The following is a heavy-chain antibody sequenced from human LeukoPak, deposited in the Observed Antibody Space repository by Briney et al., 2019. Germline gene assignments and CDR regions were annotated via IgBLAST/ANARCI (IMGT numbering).Heavy chain of an antibody. CDR2: FDLEDGET. Sequence: ASVKVSCKVSGYTLTELSMHWVRQPPGKGLEWMGGFDLEDGETIYAQKFQGRVTMTEDTSTDTAYLELSSLRSEDTAVYYCATGGLRYFGVFDPWGQGTLVTVSS. D-gene: IGHD3-9*01. J-gene: IGHJ5*02. CDR3: ATGGLRYFGVFDP. V-gene: IGHV1-24*01. CDR1: GYTLTELS.